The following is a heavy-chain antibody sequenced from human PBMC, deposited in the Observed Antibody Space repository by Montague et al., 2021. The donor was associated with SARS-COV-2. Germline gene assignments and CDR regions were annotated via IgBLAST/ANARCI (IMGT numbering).Heavy chain of an antibody. CDR3: ARDRSRAFCEDASCYSENWFAP. CDR1: GDSISNYY. V-gene: IGHV4-59*01. J-gene: IGHJ5*02. CDR2: IYHTGST. Sequence: SETLSLTCSVSGDSISNYYWTWIRQPPGEGLERIGYIYHTGSTKYNPSLKSRVTMSIDTSKNQFSLILSSVTAADTAMYYCARDRSRAFCEDASCYSENWFAPWGQGILVTVSS. D-gene: IGHD2-2*01.